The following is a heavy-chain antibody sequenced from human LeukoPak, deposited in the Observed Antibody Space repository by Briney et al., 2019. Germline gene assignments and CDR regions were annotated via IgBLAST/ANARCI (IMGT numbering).Heavy chain of an antibody. CDR3: ARDYYYGSGSYYRRGVPFDP. V-gene: IGHV4-34*01. CDR1: GGSFSGYY. CDR2: INHSGST. Sequence: SETLSLTCAVYGGSFSGYYWSWIRQPPGKGLEWIGEINHSGSTNYNPSLKSRVTISVDTSKNQFSLKLSSVTAADTAVYYCARDYYYGSGSYYRRGVPFDPWGQGTLVTVSS. J-gene: IGHJ5*02. D-gene: IGHD3-10*01.